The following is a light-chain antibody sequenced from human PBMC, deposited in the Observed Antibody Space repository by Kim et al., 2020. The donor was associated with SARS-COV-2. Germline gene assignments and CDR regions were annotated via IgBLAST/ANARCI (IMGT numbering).Light chain of an antibody. J-gene: IGLJ7*01. V-gene: IGLV3-19*01. Sequence: SSELTQDPAVSVALGHTVRITCQGDSLRSYYASWYQQKPGQAPVLVIYGKNNRPSGIPDRFSGSSSGNTASLTITGAQAEDEADYYCNSRDSSGNHAVFGGGTQLTVL. CDR3: NSRDSSGNHAV. CDR2: GKN. CDR1: SLRSYY.